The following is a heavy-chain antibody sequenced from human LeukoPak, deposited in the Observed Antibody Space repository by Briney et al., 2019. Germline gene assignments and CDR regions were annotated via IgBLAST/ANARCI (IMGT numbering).Heavy chain of an antibody. D-gene: IGHD2-15*01. Sequence: GGSLRLSCAASGFTFSDYYMSWIRQAPGKGLEWVSSISSSSSYIYYADSVKGRFTISRDNAKNSLYLQMNSLRAEDTAVYYCATSTRYCSGGSCYSDYWGQGTLVTVSS. V-gene: IGHV3-11*06. CDR2: ISSSSSYI. J-gene: IGHJ4*02. CDR3: ATSTRYCSGGSCYSDY. CDR1: GFTFSDYY.